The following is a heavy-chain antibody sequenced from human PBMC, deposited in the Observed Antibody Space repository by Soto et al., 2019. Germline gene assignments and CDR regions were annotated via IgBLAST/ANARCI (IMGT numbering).Heavy chain of an antibody. J-gene: IGHJ6*02. CDR2: INHSGST. CDR3: ARARTSYYYYGMDV. V-gene: IGHV4-34*01. CDR1: GGSFSGYY. Sequence: ETLSLTCAVYGGSFSGYYWSWIRQPPGKGLEWIGEINHSGSTNYNPSLKSRVTISVDTSKNQFSLKLSSVTAADTAVYYCARARTSYYYYGMDVWGQGTTVTVSS.